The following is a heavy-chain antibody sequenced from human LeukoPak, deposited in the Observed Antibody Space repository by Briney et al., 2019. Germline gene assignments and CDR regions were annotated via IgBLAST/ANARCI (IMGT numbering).Heavy chain of an antibody. CDR1: GYTFTSYW. D-gene: IGHD2-15*01. Sequence: GESLKISCESSGYTFTSYWIAWVRQMPGKGLEWMGIIYPGDSDTRYSPSFQGQVTISADKSISTAYLQWSSLTASDTAMYFCARPRVVAATTSRAAFDIWGQGTLVSVSS. J-gene: IGHJ3*02. CDR3: ARPRVVAATTSRAAFDI. CDR2: IYPGDSDT. V-gene: IGHV5-51*01.